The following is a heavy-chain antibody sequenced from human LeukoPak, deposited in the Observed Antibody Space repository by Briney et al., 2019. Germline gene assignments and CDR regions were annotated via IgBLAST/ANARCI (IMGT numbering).Heavy chain of an antibody. D-gene: IGHD2-2*01. V-gene: IGHV3-33*01. CDR2: IWHDGDTK. Sequence: GGSLRLSCVASEFTFKIYAMHWIRQAPGKGLEWAAVIWHDGDTKYYADSVKGRFTVSRDNSKNTVYLQMNSLRVEDTAVYYCARDDCSSISCYHNWFDPWGQGTLVTVSS. CDR1: EFTFKIYA. CDR3: ARDDCSSISCYHNWFDP. J-gene: IGHJ5*02.